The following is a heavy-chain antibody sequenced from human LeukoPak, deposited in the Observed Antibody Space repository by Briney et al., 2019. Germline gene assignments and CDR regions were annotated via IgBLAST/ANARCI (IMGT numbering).Heavy chain of an antibody. CDR2: TYYRSKWYS. CDR1: GDSVSSNSVA. J-gene: IGHJ6*02. D-gene: IGHD6-19*01. Sequence: SQTLPLTCAISGDSVSSNSVAWNWIRQSPSRGLEWLGKTYYRSKWYSDYAVSVKSRILINADTSENQFSLQLNSVTPEDTAVYYCARDRAGNFYYGMDVWGQGTTVIVSS. CDR3: ARDRAGNFYYGMDV. V-gene: IGHV6-1*01.